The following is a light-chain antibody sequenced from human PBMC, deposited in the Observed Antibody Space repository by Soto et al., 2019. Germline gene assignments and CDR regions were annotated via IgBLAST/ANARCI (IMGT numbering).Light chain of an antibody. J-gene: IGLJ1*01. CDR1: GLGDKY. Sequence: SYKLTQPPSVSVSPGQTASIPCSGDGLGDKYACWYQQKPGQSPVLVIYQDTKRPSGIPERFSGSNSGNTATLTISGTKAMDEADYYCQAWDSSIPHTYVFGTGTKV. CDR3: QAWDSSIPHTYV. CDR2: QDT. V-gene: IGLV3-1*01.